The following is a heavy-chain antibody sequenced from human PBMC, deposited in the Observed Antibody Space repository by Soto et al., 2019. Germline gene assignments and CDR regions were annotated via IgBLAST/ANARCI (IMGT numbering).Heavy chain of an antibody. CDR2: ISYDGNKK. CDR1: GFTFSSYA. D-gene: IGHD4-17*01. J-gene: IGHJ4*02. V-gene: IGHV3-30-3*01. CDR3: ARLGPHDYGDYSDY. Sequence: QVQLVESGGGVVQPGRSLRLSCAASGFTFSSYAMHWVRQAPGKGLEWVAVISYDGNKKYYADSVKGRFTISRDNSKNTLYLQMNSLRAEDTAVYNCARLGPHDYGDYSDYWGQGTLVTVSS.